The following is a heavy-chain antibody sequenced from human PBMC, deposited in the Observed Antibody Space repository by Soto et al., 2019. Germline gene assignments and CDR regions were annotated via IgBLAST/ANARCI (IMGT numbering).Heavy chain of an antibody. J-gene: IGHJ6*01. CDR2: IWYDGSKI. V-gene: IGHV3-33*01. D-gene: IGHD6-13*01. Sequence: QVQLVQSRGGVVQPGGSLRLSCAASGFTFSSYGMHWVRQAPGKGLEWVAVIWYDGSKIYYADSVKGRFTISRDNSKSTLYLQMNSLRAEDTAVYYCARPLEQHQLGFDMDVWGQGSPVTVSS. CDR1: GFTFSSYG. CDR3: ARPLEQHQLGFDMDV.